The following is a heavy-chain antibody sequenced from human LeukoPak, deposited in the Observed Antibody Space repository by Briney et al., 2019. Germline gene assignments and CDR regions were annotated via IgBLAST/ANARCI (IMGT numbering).Heavy chain of an antibody. Sequence: SETLSLTCAVYGGSFSGYYWSWIRQPPGKGLEWIGEINHSGSTNYNPSLKSRVTISVDTSKNQFSLKLSSVTAADTAVYYCARSLTVTTGYYYYMDVWGKGTTVTVSS. D-gene: IGHD4-17*01. V-gene: IGHV4-34*01. CDR1: GGSFSGYY. J-gene: IGHJ6*03. CDR2: INHSGST. CDR3: ARSLTVTTGYYYYMDV.